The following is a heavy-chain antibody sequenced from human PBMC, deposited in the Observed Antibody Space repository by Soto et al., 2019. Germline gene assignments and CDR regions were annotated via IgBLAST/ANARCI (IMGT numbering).Heavy chain of an antibody. CDR2: IYPGDSDT. J-gene: IGHJ3*02. V-gene: IGHV5-51*01. Sequence: PGESLKISCKGSGYSFTRYWIGWVRQMPGQGLEWMGIIYPGDSDTRYSPSFQGQVTISADKSISTAYLQWSSLKASDTAMYYCARLARSSSSLHAFYSWGQGRMVTVSS. CDR3: ARLARSSSSLHAFYS. D-gene: IGHD6-6*01. CDR1: GYSFTRYW.